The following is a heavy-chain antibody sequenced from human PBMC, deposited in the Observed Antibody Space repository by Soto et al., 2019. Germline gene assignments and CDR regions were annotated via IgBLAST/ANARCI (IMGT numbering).Heavy chain of an antibody. D-gene: IGHD3-16*01. CDR1: GFTFSSYG. CDR2: IWYDGSNK. J-gene: IGHJ4*02. CDR3: VQEGAGGYFDY. Sequence: QVQLVESGGGVVQPGRSLRLSCAASGFTFSSYGMHWVRQAPGKGVEWVAVIWYDGSNKYYADSVKGRFTISRDNSKNTLYLQMNSLRAEDTAVYYCVQEGAGGYFDYWGQGTLVTVSS. V-gene: IGHV3-33*06.